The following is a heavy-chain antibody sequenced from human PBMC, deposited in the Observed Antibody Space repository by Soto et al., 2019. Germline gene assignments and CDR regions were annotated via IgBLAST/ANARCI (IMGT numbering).Heavy chain of an antibody. CDR3: ARVRGTSMTVDGWAVEL. CDR2: ISTDNGIT. D-gene: IGHD6-19*01. Sequence: QVQLVQSGPEVKRTGASVKVSCKASGYTFTNYGISWVRQAPGQGLDWMGWISTDNGITNTAQKVQGRVTMTTDTSTTTASMELESLRSDDTAVYYCARVRGTSMTVDGWAVELWGQGTMVTVSS. V-gene: IGHV1-18*01. CDR1: GYTFTNYG. J-gene: IGHJ3*01.